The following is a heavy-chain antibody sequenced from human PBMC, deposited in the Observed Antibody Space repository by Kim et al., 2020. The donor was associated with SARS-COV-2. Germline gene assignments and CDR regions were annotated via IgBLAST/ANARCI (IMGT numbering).Heavy chain of an antibody. J-gene: IGHJ4*02. CDR3: AKADRRDGYHLLDY. D-gene: IGHD5-12*01. Sequence: GGSLRPSCAVSGFTFEDYGMHWVRQAPGKGLEWVSLISEGAGKTFYTDSVKGRFTISRDHSKNSLYLEMNSLGSEDSALYFCAKADRRDGYHLLDYWGQGTLVTVSS. CDR1: GFTFEDYG. CDR2: ISEGAGKT. V-gene: IGHV3-43*02.